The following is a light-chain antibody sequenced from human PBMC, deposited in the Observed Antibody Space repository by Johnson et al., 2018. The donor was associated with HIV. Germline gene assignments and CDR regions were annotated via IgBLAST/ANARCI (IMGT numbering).Light chain of an antibody. V-gene: IGLV1-51*01. Sequence: QSVLTQPPSVSAAPGQKVTISCSGSSSNIGNNYVSWYQQLPGTAPKLLIYDNNKRPSGIPDRFSGSKSGTSATLGITGLQTGDEADYYCGTWDSSLGCVFGTGTKVIVL. CDR2: DNN. CDR1: SSNIGNNY. CDR3: GTWDSSLGCV. J-gene: IGLJ1*01.